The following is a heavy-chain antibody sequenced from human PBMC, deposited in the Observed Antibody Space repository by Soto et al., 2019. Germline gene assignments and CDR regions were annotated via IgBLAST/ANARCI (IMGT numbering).Heavy chain of an antibody. CDR2: INTYNGNI. D-gene: IGHD1-26*01. J-gene: IGHJ4*02. CDR3: ARERGGYKYFAY. V-gene: IGHV1-18*01. CDR1: GYTFASYG. Sequence: QVQLVQSGAEVKKPGASVKVSCEVSGYTFASYGISWARQAPGQGLEWMGWINTYNGNINYAQKFQGRVTMTTDTSTSTAYMELRSLRSDDTALYYCARERGGYKYFAYWGQGTLVTVSS.